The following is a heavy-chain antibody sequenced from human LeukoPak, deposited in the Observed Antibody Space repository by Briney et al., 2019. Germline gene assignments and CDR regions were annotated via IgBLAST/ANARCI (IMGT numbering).Heavy chain of an antibody. CDR1: GFSLSSSGVG. CDR3: AHRRRAVAVTWFDP. D-gene: IGHD6-19*01. V-gene: IGHV2-5*01. Sequence: CGPTLVNPTQTLTLTCTFSGFSLSSSGVGVGWIRQPPGKALEWLALISWNDDKRYSPSLKSRLTITKDTSKNQVVLTMTNMDPVDTATYYCAHRRRAVAVTWFDPWGQGTLVTVSS. J-gene: IGHJ5*02. CDR2: ISWNDDK.